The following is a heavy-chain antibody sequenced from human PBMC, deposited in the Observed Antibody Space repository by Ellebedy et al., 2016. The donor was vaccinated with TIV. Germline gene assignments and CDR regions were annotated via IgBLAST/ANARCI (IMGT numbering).Heavy chain of an antibody. CDR3: ARDFYLDV. CDR1: GFTFSSYW. D-gene: IGHD2/OR15-2a*01. J-gene: IGHJ6*02. Sequence: GGPLRLSCAASGFTFSSYWMYWVRQAPGKGPVWVSRIKSDGSDTDYADSVKGRFTISRDNAKNTLSLQMNSLSAEDTAIYYCARDFYLDVWGQGTTVTVSS. V-gene: IGHV3-74*01. CDR2: IKSDGSDT.